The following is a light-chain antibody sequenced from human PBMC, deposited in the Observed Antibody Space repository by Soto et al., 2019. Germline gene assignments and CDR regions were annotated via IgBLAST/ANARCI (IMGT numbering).Light chain of an antibody. Sequence: QSALTQPASVSGSPGQSITISCTGPSSDVGSYNYVSWYQQHPGKAPKLMIYEVRNRPSGVSDRFSGSKSGKTASLTIFGLQAEDEADYYCSSYTTSTTQVFGGGTQLTVL. CDR2: EVR. CDR3: SSYTTSTTQV. J-gene: IGLJ2*01. CDR1: SSDVGSYNY. V-gene: IGLV2-14*01.